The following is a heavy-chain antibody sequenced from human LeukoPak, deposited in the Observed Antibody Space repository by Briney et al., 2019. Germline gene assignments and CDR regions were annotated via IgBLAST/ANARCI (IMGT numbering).Heavy chain of an antibody. CDR1: GASFTGYY. CDR3: ARELELRY. Sequence: SETLSLTCDVYGASFTGYYWSWIRQSPGKGLEWIGEMNQRGSMNYNPSLKSRVDRSKNQFSLKLSSVTAADTAVHYCARELELRYWGQGTLVTVSS. J-gene: IGHJ4*02. CDR2: MNQRGSM. D-gene: IGHD1-7*01. V-gene: IGHV4-34*01.